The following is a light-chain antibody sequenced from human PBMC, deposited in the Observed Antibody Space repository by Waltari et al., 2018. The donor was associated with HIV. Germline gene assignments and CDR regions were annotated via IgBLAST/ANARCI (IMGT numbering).Light chain of an antibody. CDR1: SSDIGAYDF. CDR3: SSYGDSLRVL. CDR2: EVT. V-gene: IGLV2-8*01. J-gene: IGLJ3*02. Sequence: QSALTQPPSASGTLGQSVTISSTGSSSDIGAYDFVSWFQQHPHRAPKLLLYEVTRRPSTVSARFSGSRSGNTAFLTVDGLQPDDEATYFCSSYGDSLRVLFGGGTNVTVL.